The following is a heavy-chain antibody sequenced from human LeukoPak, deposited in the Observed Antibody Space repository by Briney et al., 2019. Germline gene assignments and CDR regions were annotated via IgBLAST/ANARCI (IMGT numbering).Heavy chain of an antibody. CDR2: ISGSGGST. CDR3: AKGGLVVVTAQIDY. V-gene: IGHV3-23*01. D-gene: IGHD2-21*02. CDR1: GFTFSSYA. Sequence: GGSLRLSCAASGFTFSSYAMSWVRQAPGKGPEWVSAISGSGGSTYYADSVKGRFTISRDNAKNSLYLQMNSLRAEDMAFYYCAKGGLVVVTAQIDYWGQGTLVTVSS. J-gene: IGHJ4*02.